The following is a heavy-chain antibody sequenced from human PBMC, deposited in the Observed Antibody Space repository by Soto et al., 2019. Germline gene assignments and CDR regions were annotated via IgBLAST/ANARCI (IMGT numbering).Heavy chain of an antibody. Sequence: QVQLVQSGAEVKNPGASVKVSCKASGYTFTTYYMHWLRQARGQGLEWMGIITPIDGSTRYDQKFQDIVTMTRDTSESTVYKELTSRRSEDTAVYYCARAVSTTTAPIDYWGQGTLVTVSS. V-gene: IGHV1-46*01. CDR3: ARAVSTTTAPIDY. CDR1: GYTFTTYY. J-gene: IGHJ4*02. D-gene: IGHD1-1*01. CDR2: ITPIDGST.